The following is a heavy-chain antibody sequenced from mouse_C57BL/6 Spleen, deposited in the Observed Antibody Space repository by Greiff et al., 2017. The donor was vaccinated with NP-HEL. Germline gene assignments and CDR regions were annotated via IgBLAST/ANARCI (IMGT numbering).Heavy chain of an antibody. J-gene: IGHJ3*01. CDR2: INPNNGGT. CDR3: AGTTGRAY. Sequence: EVQLQQSGPELVKPGASVKISCKASGYTFTDYYMNWVKQSHGKSLEWIGDINPNNGGTSYNQKFKGKATLTVDKSSSTAYMELRSLTSEDSAVYYCAGTTGRAYWGQGTLVTVSA. D-gene: IGHD2-12*01. V-gene: IGHV1-26*01. CDR1: GYTFTDYY.